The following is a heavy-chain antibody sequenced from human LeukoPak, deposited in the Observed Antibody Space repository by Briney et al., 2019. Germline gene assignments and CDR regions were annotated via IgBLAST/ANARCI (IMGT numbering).Heavy chain of an antibody. Sequence: GGSLRLSCAASGFTFSSYEMNWVRQAPGKGLEWVSYISSNGSPIFYADSVKGRFTISRDNSKNTFYLQMNRLRPEDTAVYYCASDGYNYFEFWGQGTLVIVSS. J-gene: IGHJ4*02. CDR3: ASDGYNYFEF. V-gene: IGHV3-48*03. CDR1: GFTFSSYE. CDR2: ISSNGSPI. D-gene: IGHD5-24*01.